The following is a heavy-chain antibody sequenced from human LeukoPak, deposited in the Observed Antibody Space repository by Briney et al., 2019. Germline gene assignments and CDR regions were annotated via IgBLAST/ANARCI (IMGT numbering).Heavy chain of an antibody. J-gene: IGHJ6*02. D-gene: IGHD6-13*01. CDR3: ARDIAAAGSRYYYYGMDV. V-gene: IGHV3-33*01. Sequence: GGSLRLSCAASGFTFSSYGMHWVRQAPGKGLEWVAVIWYDGSNKYYADSVKGRFTISRDNSKNTLYLQMNSLRAEDTAVYYCARDIAAAGSRYYYYGMDVCGQGTTVTVSS. CDR2: IWYDGSNK. CDR1: GFTFSSYG.